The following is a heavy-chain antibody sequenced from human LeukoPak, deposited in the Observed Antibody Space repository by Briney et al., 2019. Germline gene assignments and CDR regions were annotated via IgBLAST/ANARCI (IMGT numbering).Heavy chain of an antibody. Sequence: SVKVSCKASGGTFSSYAISWVRQAPGQGLEWMGGIIPIFGTANYAQKFQGRVTITADKSTSTAYMELSSLRSEDTAVYYCAKEAGEQLVRGGGRFDPWGQGTLVTVSS. V-gene: IGHV1-69*06. CDR2: IIPIFGTA. CDR3: AKEAGEQLVRGGGRFDP. J-gene: IGHJ5*02. CDR1: GGTFSSYA. D-gene: IGHD6-6*01.